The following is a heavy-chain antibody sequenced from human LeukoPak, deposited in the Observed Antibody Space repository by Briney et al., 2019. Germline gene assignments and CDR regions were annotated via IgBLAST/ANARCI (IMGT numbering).Heavy chain of an antibody. V-gene: IGHV4-39*07. CDR3: ARVPPWYMDV. CDR1: GGSVSSGSYY. Sequence: PSETLSLTCTVSGGSVSSGSYYWGWIRQPPGKGLEWIGNIFYSGITDYNPSIKSRVTLSVDTSKNQFSLNLTSVTAADTAVYYCARVPPWYMDVWGKGTTITVSS. CDR2: IFYSGIT. J-gene: IGHJ6*03.